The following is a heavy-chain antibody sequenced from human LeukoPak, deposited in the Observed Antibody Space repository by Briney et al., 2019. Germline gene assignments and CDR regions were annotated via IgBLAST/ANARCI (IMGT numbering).Heavy chain of an antibody. D-gene: IGHD3-3*01. CDR2: ISYDGSNK. CDR1: GFTFSSYG. Sequence: AGGSLRLSCAASGFTFSSYGMPWVSQAPGKGLEWVAVISYDGSNKYYADSVKGRFTISRDNSKNTLYLQMNSLRAEDTAVYYCAKVLGGGYDFWSGSLWGQGTLVTVSS. CDR3: AKVLGGGYDFWSGSL. V-gene: IGHV3-30*18. J-gene: IGHJ4*02.